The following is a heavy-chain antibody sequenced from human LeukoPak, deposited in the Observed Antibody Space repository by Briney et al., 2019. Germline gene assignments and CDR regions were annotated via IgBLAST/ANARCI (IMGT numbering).Heavy chain of an antibody. CDR2: IYYSGST. Sequence: SETLSLTCTVSGGSISSYYWSWIRQPPGKGLEWIGYIYYSGSTNYNPSLKSRVTISVDTSKNQFSLRLSSVTAADTAVYYCARLSSWALMDVWGQGTTVTVSS. CDR1: GGSISSYY. CDR3: ARLSSWALMDV. J-gene: IGHJ6*02. V-gene: IGHV4-59*08. D-gene: IGHD2-2*01.